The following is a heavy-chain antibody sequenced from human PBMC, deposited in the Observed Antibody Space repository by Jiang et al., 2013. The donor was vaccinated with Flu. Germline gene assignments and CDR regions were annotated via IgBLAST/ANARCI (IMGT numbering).Heavy chain of an antibody. V-gene: IGHV4-59*01. Sequence: GPGLVKPSETLSLTCTVSGGSISSYYWSWIRQPPGKGLEWIGFIYYTGSTNYNPSLKSRVTISLDTSKNQFSLKLSSVTAADTAVYYCASSSGLYYDSTFHIWGQGTMVTVSS. J-gene: IGHJ3*02. D-gene: IGHD3-22*01. CDR3: ASSSGLYYDSTFHI. CDR1: GGSISSYY. CDR2: IYYTGST.